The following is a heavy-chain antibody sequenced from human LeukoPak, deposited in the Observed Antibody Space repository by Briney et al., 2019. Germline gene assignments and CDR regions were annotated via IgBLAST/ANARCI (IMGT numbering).Heavy chain of an antibody. D-gene: IGHD5-18*01. CDR2: IYYSGST. CDR1: GGSISSYY. Sequence: SETLSLTCTVSGGSISSYYWSWIRRPPGRGLEWIGYIYYSGSTNYNPSLKSRVTISVDTSKNQFSLKLSSVTAADTAVYYCAGGYIYGSTYYYMDVWGKGTTVTISS. V-gene: IGHV4-59*01. J-gene: IGHJ6*03. CDR3: AGGYIYGSTYYYMDV.